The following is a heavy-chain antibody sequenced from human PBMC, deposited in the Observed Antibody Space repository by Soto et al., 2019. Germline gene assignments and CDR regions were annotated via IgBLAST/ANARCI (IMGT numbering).Heavy chain of an antibody. Sequence: GSLRLSCAASGFTFSNAWMNWVRQAPGKGLEWVGRIKSKTDGGTTDYAAPVKGRFTISRDDSKNTLYLQMNSLKTEDTAVYYCTTGISYYYDSSGYYLFDYWGQGTLVTVSS. J-gene: IGHJ4*02. CDR1: GFTFSNAW. D-gene: IGHD3-22*01. CDR2: IKSKTDGGTT. V-gene: IGHV3-15*07. CDR3: TTGISYYYDSSGYYLFDY.